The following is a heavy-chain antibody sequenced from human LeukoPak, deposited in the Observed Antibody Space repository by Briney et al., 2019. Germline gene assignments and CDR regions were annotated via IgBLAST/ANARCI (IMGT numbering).Heavy chain of an antibody. Sequence: PSETLSLTCTVSGGSINSYYWSWIRQPPGKGLECIGYIHYTGSTNYNPSLKSRVTISVDTSKNQFSLKLSSVTAADTAVYYCARHEDYYGSGRHFDFWGQGTLVTVSS. J-gene: IGHJ4*02. CDR3: ARHEDYYGSGRHFDF. CDR1: GGSINSYY. D-gene: IGHD3-10*01. V-gene: IGHV4-59*08. CDR2: IHYTGST.